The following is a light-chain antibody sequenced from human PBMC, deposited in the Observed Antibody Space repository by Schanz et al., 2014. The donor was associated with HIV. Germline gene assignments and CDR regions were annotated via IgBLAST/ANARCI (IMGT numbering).Light chain of an antibody. V-gene: IGKV1-39*01. CDR1: QSISIS. CDR2: ATS. Sequence: DIQMTQSPSSLSASVGDRVTITCRASQSISISLNWYQQKPGKAPRLLIYATSLLHTGVPSRFSGSGSGTHFTLTITGLQFEDFAXYYCQQSYSATPYTFGQGXKVEIK. J-gene: IGKJ2*01. CDR3: QQSYSATPYT.